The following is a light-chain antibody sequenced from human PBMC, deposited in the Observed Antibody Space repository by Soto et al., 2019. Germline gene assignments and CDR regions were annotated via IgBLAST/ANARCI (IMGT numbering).Light chain of an antibody. J-gene: IGKJ4*01. CDR3: QQRSNWLT. CDR2: DAS. Sequence: EIVLTQSPATLSLSPGERATLSCRASQSVGSYLAWYQQKPGQAPRLLIYDASNRATGIPARFSGSGSGTDFTLTSSRLEPEDFAVYFCQQRSNWLTFGGGTKVEIK. CDR1: QSVGSY. V-gene: IGKV3-11*01.